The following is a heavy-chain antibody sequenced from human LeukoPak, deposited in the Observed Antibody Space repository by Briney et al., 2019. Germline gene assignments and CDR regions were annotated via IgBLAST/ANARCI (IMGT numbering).Heavy chain of an antibody. Sequence: SETLSLTCSVSGGSVSSYYWNWIRQPPGKGLEWIGYISYSGSTNHNPSLKSRLTMSMDTPKNQFSLILSSVTAADTAFYYCARFTVSGHYYFGSWGQGTLVTVSS. CDR2: ISYSGST. V-gene: IGHV4-59*02. J-gene: IGHJ4*02. CDR3: ARFTVSGHYYFGS. CDR1: GGSVSSYY. D-gene: IGHD6-19*01.